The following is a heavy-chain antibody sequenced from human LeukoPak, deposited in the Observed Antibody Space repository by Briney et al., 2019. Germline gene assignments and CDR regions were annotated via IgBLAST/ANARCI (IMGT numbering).Heavy chain of an antibody. V-gene: IGHV3-23*01. CDR2: ISGSGGST. CDR1: GFTFSSYA. J-gene: IGHJ4*02. D-gene: IGHD1-26*01. CDR3: AKDPIRIVGAFDY. Sequence: PGGSLRLSCAASGFTFSSYAMSGGRQAPGKGLEWISAISGSGGSTYYADSVKGRFTISRDNSKNTLYLQMNSLRAEDTAVYYCAKDPIRIVGAFDYWGQGTLVTVSS.